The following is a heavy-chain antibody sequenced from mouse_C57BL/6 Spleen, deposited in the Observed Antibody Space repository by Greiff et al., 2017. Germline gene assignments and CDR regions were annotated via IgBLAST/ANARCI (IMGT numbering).Heavy chain of an antibody. V-gene: IGHV1-64*01. CDR1: GYTFTSYW. Sequence: QVQLQQPGAELVKPGASVKLSCKASGYTFTSYWMHWVKQRPGQGLEWIGMIHPNSGSTNYNEKFKSKATLTVDKSSSTAYMQLSSLTSEDSAVYDCADGDDGGFWYFDDWGTGTTVTVSS. CDR3: ADGDDGGFWYFDD. CDR2: IHPNSGST. D-gene: IGHD2-2*01. J-gene: IGHJ1*03.